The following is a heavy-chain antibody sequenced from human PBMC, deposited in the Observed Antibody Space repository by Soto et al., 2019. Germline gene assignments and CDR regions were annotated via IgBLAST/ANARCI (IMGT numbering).Heavy chain of an antibody. CDR1: RSSFSS. CDR2: ISPYNGLT. Sequence: ASVKVSCKASRSSFSSITWMRQAPGQGPEWMGWISPYNGLTNVAQSFQGRVSLTADTSTTTAYMELRRLRSDDTAVYFCTTEATFGSYFESRGQGSPVTLSS. J-gene: IGHJ4*02. CDR3: TTEATFGSYFES. D-gene: IGHD3-10*01. V-gene: IGHV1-18*01.